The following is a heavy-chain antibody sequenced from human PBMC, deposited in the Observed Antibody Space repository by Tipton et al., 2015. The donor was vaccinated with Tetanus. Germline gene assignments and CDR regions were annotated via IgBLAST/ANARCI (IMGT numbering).Heavy chain of an antibody. J-gene: IGHJ5*02. CDR2: IYPGDSNT. CDR3: ARRRTSTALGLWLDP. Sequence: QSGPEVKQPGESLKISCKGSGYSFSSYWIGWVRQMPGKGLEWMGSIYPGDSNTRYSPSFQGHVTISADKSISTAYLQWSSLKASDTAMYYCARRRTSTALGLWLDPWGQGTLVTVSS. D-gene: IGHD5/OR15-5a*01. CDR1: GYSFSSYW. V-gene: IGHV5-51*01.